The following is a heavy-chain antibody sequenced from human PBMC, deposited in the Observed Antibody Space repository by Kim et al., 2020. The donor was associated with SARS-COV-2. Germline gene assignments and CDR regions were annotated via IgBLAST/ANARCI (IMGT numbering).Heavy chain of an antibody. CDR3: ARDGYYYDTMDV. J-gene: IGHJ6*02. V-gene: IGHV3-66*01. D-gene: IGHD3-22*01. Sequence: YYADSVKGRFTISRDNSKNTLYLQMNSLGAEDTAVYYCARDGYYYDTMDVWGQGTTVTVSS.